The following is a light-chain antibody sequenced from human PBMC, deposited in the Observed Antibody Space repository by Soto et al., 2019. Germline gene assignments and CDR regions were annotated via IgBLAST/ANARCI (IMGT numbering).Light chain of an antibody. V-gene: IGKV3-15*01. CDR1: QSVSSN. CDR3: QQYNNWFGT. J-gene: IGKJ1*01. CDR2: AAS. Sequence: EIVMTQSPATLSVSPGERATLSCRASQSVSSNLAWYQQKPGQAPSLLIYAASTRATGIPARFSGSGSGTEFTLTISSLQSEDSAVYYCQQYNNWFGTFGQGTKVDIK.